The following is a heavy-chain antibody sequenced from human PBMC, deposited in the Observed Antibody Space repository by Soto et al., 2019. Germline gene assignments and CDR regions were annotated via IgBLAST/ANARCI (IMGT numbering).Heavy chain of an antibody. CDR2: INPSGGST. CDR3: AIDSENKYTSSWVYFNY. Sequence: GASVKVSCKASGYTFTSYYMHWVRQAPGHGLEWMGIINPSGGSTSYAPRFQGRVTMTRDTSTSTAYMELSSLTSEDTAVYYCAIDSENKYTSSWVYFNYWGKGNLVTV. CDR1: GYTFTSYY. V-gene: IGHV1-46*01. J-gene: IGHJ4*02. D-gene: IGHD6-13*01.